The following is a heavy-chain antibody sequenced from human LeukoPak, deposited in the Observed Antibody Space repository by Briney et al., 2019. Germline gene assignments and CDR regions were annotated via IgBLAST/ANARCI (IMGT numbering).Heavy chain of an antibody. CDR2: IREDASEE. V-gene: IGHV3-7*01. D-gene: IGHD2-15*01. J-gene: IGHJ4*02. CDR1: GFTSSRHW. Sequence: PGGSLRLSCAVSGFTSSRHWMSWVRQTPEKGLEWVANIREDASEENYVDSVKGRFTISRDNSKNTLYLQMNSLRAEDTAVYYCAKDCSGGSCYGRGGYWGQGTLVTVSS. CDR3: AKDCSGGSCYGRGGY.